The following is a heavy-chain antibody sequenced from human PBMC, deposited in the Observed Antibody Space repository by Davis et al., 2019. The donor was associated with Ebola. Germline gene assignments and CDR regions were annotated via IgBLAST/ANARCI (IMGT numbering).Heavy chain of an antibody. J-gene: IGHJ2*01. V-gene: IGHV3-30*14. D-gene: IGHD4-17*01. Sequence: GGSLRLSCAASGFTFSSYAMHWVRQAPGKGLEWVAVISYDGSNKYYADSVKGRFTTSRDNSKNTVYLQMNSLRAEDTAVYYCTRHVSGDFWYFDLWGRGTLVTVSS. CDR1: GFTFSSYA. CDR3: TRHVSGDFWYFDL. CDR2: ISYDGSNK.